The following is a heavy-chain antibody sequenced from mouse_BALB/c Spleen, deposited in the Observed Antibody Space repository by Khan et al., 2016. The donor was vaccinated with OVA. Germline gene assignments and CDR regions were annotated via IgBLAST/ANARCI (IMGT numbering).Heavy chain of an antibody. CDR3: ARVGIIYYGNYAYYFDY. J-gene: IGHJ2*01. Sequence: EVELVESGGGLVQPGGSLKLSCAASGFTFSSYGMSLVRQTPDNRLELVATINTNVGSTYYPDSVKGRFTISRDNAKNTLYLQMSSLKSEDTAMYYCARVGIIYYGNYAYYFDYWGQGTTLTVSS. CDR1: GFTFSSYG. D-gene: IGHD2-1*01. V-gene: IGHV5-6-3*01. CDR2: INTNVGST.